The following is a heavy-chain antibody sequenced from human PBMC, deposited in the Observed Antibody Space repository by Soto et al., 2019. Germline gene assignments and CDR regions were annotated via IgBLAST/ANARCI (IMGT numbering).Heavy chain of an antibody. D-gene: IGHD1-1*01. CDR1: GFTFSSYG. V-gene: IGHV3-30*18. CDR3: AKAGGPTYNYYGVEV. CDR2: ISYDGSEK. Sequence: GGSLRLSCAVSGFTFSSYGMHWVRQAPVKGLERVAFISYDGSEKYYADSVKGRFTISRDNSKNTLYLQMNSLRAEDTAVFYCAKAGGPTYNYYGVEVWGQGTTVTVSS. J-gene: IGHJ6*02.